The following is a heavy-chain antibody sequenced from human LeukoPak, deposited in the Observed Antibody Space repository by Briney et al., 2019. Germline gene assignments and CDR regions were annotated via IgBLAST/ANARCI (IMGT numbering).Heavy chain of an antibody. CDR3: AKTFSTGYSSGWYFSYFDY. J-gene: IGHJ4*02. V-gene: IGHV3-9*01. Sequence: GGSLRLSCAASGFTFDDYAMHWVRQAPGKGLEWVSGISWNSGSIGYADSVKGRFTISRDNAKNSLYLQMNSLRAEDTALYYCAKTFSTGYSSGWYFSYFDYWGQGTLVTVSS. CDR2: ISWNSGSI. D-gene: IGHD6-19*01. CDR1: GFTFDDYA.